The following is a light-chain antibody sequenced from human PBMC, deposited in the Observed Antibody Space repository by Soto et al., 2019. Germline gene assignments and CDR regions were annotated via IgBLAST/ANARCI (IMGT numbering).Light chain of an antibody. CDR3: QQYGTSEII. Sequence: EIVLTQSPCTLSFSPWERSTLSCMASQSVSSSYLAWYQQKPGQAPRLLIYDTSSRATGVPDRYSASGSGTDFTLTISRLEPEDFAVFFCQQYGTSEIIFGQGTRLEIK. CDR1: QSVSSSY. J-gene: IGKJ5*01. V-gene: IGKV3-20*01. CDR2: DTS.